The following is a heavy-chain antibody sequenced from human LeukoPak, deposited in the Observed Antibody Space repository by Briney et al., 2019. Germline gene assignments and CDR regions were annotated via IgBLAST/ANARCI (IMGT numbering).Heavy chain of an antibody. CDR1: ADSISNYF. CDR2: ICYSGST. D-gene: IGHD6-13*01. Sequence: SETLSLTCSVSADSISNYFWSWIRQPPGKGLEWIGYICYSGSTNYSPSLKSRLTISVDTSKNQFSLKLSSVTAADTAVYYCARTYGSSGLGYFDLWGRGTLVTVSS. J-gene: IGHJ2*01. V-gene: IGHV4-59*01. CDR3: ARTYGSSGLGYFDL.